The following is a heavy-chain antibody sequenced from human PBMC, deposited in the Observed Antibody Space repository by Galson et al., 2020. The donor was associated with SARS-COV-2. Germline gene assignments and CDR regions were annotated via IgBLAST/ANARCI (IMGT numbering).Heavy chain of an antibody. CDR2: MNPNSGNT. V-gene: IGHV1-8*01. CDR1: GYTFTSYD. J-gene: IGHJ3*02. CDR3: AVMAWGHDAFDI. Sequence: ASVKVSCKASGYTFTSYDINWVRQATGQGLEWMGWMNPNSGNTGYAQKFQGRVTMTRNTSISTAYMELSSLRSEDTAVYYCAVMAWGHDAFDIWGQGTMVTVSS. D-gene: IGHD2-21*01.